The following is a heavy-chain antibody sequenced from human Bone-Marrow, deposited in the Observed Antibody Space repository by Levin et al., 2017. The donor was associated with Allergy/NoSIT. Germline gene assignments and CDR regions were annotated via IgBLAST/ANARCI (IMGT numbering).Heavy chain of an antibody. J-gene: IGHJ4*02. CDR1: GFTFSGSN. CDR3: TRQGPTPTEDFDY. V-gene: IGHV3-73*01. D-gene: IGHD2-21*02. CDR2: IRSKANNYAT. Sequence: HTGGSLRLSCAASGFTFSGSNMHWVRQASGKGLEWVGRIRSKANNYATEYAASVKGRFTISRDDSENTAFLQMNSLKTEDTAVYYCTRQGPTPTEDFDYWGQGTLVTVSS.